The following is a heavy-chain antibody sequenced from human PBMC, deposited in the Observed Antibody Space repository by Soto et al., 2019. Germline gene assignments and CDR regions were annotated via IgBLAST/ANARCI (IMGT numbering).Heavy chain of an antibody. Sequence: PGGSLRLSCAASGFTFSSYGMHWVRQAPGKGLEWVSAISGSGGSTYYADSVKGRFTISRDNSKNTLYLQMNSLRAEDTAVYFCAKAVLLWFGQPLYYFDYWGQGTLVTVSS. V-gene: IGHV3-23*01. CDR2: ISGSGGST. CDR3: AKAVLLWFGQPLYYFDY. CDR1: GFTFSSYG. D-gene: IGHD3-10*01. J-gene: IGHJ4*02.